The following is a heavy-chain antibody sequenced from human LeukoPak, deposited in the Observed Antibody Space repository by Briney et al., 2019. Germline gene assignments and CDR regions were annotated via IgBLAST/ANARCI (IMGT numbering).Heavy chain of an antibody. CDR3: AGQPGSGTDYFDY. J-gene: IGHJ4*02. V-gene: IGHV5-51*01. CDR2: IYPGDSST. CDR1: GYNFFSYW. Sequence: GESLKISCKGSGYNFFSYWIGWVRQMPGKGLEWMGIIYPGDSSTRYSPSFQGQVTISADKSISTVYLQWTSLKASDTAMYFCAGQPGSGTDYFDYWGQGTLVTVSS. D-gene: IGHD3-10*01.